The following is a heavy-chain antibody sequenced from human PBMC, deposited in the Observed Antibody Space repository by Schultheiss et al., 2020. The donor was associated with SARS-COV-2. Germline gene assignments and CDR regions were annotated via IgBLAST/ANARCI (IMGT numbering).Heavy chain of an antibody. J-gene: IGHJ4*02. V-gene: IGHV1-2*02. CDR2: INPNRGGI. CDR1: GYTFTSYG. Sequence: ASVKVSCKASGYTFTSYGISWVRQAPGQGLEWMGWINPNRGGINYAQKFQGRVTMTRDTSISTVYMELSRLRSDDTAVYYCARAVAGRGVRIDYWGQGTLVTVSS. D-gene: IGHD6-19*01. CDR3: ARAVAGRGVRIDY.